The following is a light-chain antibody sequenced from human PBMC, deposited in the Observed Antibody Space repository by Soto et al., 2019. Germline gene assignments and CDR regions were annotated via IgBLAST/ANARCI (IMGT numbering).Light chain of an antibody. J-gene: IGKJ2*01. CDR2: NAS. CDR1: RDISNF. Sequence: DIQMTQSPSSLSASVGDRVTISCQASRDISNFLSWCQQKPGKAPKLLIFNASYLETGVPSRFSGSGSGTDFTFTISSLQPEDIATYYCQQFDDLPYTFGQGTKLDI. CDR3: QQFDDLPYT. V-gene: IGKV1-33*01.